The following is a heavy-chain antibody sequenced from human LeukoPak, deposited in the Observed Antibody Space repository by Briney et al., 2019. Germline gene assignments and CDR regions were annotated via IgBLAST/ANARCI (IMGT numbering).Heavy chain of an antibody. Sequence: VKVSRKASGGTFSSYAISWVRQAPGQGLEWVGGIIPIFGTANYAQKFQGRVTITSDESTSTDYMELSSLRSEDTAVYYCAREEGETMVRGVIGNYYYYYMDVWGKGTTVTVSS. J-gene: IGHJ6*03. D-gene: IGHD3-10*01. CDR2: IIPIFGTA. CDR3: AREEGETMVRGVIGNYYYYYMDV. CDR1: GGTFSSYA. V-gene: IGHV1-69*13.